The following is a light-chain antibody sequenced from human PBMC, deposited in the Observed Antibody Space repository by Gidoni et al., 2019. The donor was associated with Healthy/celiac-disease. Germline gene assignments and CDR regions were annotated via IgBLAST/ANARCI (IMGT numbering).Light chain of an antibody. CDR3: MQALQTPPYT. CDR1: QSHLHSNGYNY. V-gene: IGKV2-28*01. Sequence: IVMPQSPLSLPVTPGEPASLSCRSSQSHLHSNGYNYLDWYLQKPGQSLQLLIYLGSNRATGVPERFSGSGSGTDFTLKISRVEAEDVGIYYCMQALQTPPYTFGQGTKLEIK. J-gene: IGKJ2*01. CDR2: LGS.